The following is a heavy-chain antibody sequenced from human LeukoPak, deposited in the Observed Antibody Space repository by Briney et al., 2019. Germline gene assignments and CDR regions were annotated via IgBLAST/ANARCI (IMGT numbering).Heavy chain of an antibody. Sequence: GGSLRLSCAASGFTVSSNYMSWVRQAPGKGLEWVSVIYSGGSTYYADYVKGRFTISRDNSKNTLYLQMNSLRAEDTAVYYGAREQNDFWSGYIDYWGQGTLVTVSS. V-gene: IGHV3-66*02. D-gene: IGHD3-3*01. J-gene: IGHJ4*02. CDR1: GFTVSSNY. CDR3: AREQNDFWSGYIDY. CDR2: IYSGGST.